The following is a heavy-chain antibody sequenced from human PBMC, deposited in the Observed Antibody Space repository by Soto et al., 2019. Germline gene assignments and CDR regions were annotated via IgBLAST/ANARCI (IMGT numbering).Heavy chain of an antibody. Sequence: QVQLVQSGAEVKKPGASVKVSCKASGYTFTSYGISWVRQAPGQGLEWMGWISAYNGNTNYAQKLQGRVTMITDTSTSTAYMELRSLRSDDTAVYYCARSYYDFWSGYYTNLYYYYGMDVWGQGTTVTVSS. J-gene: IGHJ6*02. CDR3: ARSYYDFWSGYYTNLYYYYGMDV. CDR2: ISAYNGNT. CDR1: GYTFTSYG. V-gene: IGHV1-18*01. D-gene: IGHD3-3*01.